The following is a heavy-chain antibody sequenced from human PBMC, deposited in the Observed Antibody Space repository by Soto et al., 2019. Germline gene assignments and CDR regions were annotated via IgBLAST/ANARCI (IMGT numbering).Heavy chain of an antibody. CDR2: ISSSSSTI. J-gene: IGHJ2*01. CDR1: GFTFSSYG. CDR3: ARDCLPSCYTDLRDLLSLPARRSFD. Sequence: GGSLRLSCAASGFTFSSYGMNWVRQAPGKGLEWVSYISSSSSTIYYADSVKGRFTISRDNAKNSLYLQMNSLRDEDTAAYYCARDCLPSCYTDLRDLLSLPARRSFD. D-gene: IGHD2-15*01. V-gene: IGHV3-48*02.